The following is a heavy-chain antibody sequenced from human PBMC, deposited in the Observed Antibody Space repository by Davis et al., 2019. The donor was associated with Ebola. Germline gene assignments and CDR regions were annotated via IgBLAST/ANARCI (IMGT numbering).Heavy chain of an antibody. CDR2: IIPIFGTA. CDR3: ARARDFWSGYYIPFFDY. Sequence: AASVKVSCKASGYTFTSYDINWVRQAPGQGLEWMGGIIPIFGTANYAQKFQGRVTITADKSTSTAYMELSSLRSEDTAVYYCARARDFWSGYYIPFFDYWGQGTLVTVSS. J-gene: IGHJ4*02. V-gene: IGHV1-69*06. CDR1: GYTFTSYD. D-gene: IGHD3-3*01.